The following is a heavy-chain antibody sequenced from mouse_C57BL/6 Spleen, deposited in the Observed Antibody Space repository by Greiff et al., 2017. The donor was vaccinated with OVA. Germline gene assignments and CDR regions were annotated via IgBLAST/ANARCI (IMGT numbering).Heavy chain of an antibody. CDR2: INYDGSST. CDR1: GFTFSDYY. V-gene: IGHV5-16*01. CDR3: ARDRREVVANWYFDV. D-gene: IGHD1-1*01. J-gene: IGHJ1*03. Sequence: DVKLVESEGGLVQPGSSMKLSCTASGFTFSDYYMAWVRQVPEKGLEWVANINYDGSSTYYLDSLKSRFIISRDNAKNILYLQMSSPKSEETATYYCARDRREVVANWYFDVWGTGTTVTVSS.